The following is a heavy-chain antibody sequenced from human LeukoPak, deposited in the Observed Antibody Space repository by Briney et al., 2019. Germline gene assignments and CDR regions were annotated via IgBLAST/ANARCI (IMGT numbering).Heavy chain of an antibody. CDR2: INPNSGGT. J-gene: IGHJ6*03. CDR3: ARGGLRVMVYRLYYMDV. V-gene: IGHV1-2*02. CDR1: GYTFTGYY. D-gene: IGHD2-8*01. Sequence: ASVKVSCKASGYTFTGYYMHWWEQAPGQGLNGREWINPNSGGTNYAQKFQGRVTMTRDTSISTAYMELTRLRSDDMAVYYCARGGLRVMVYRLYYMDVWGKGTTVTVSS.